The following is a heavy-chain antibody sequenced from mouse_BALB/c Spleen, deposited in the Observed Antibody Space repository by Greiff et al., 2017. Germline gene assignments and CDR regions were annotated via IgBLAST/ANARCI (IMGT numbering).Heavy chain of an antibody. D-gene: IGHD1-2*01. J-gene: IGHJ3*01. CDR1: GFTFSSYG. Sequence: EVKVVESGGDLVKPGGSLKLSCAASGFTFSSYGMSWVRQTPDKRLEWVATISSGGSYTYYPDSVKGRFTISRDNAKNTLYLQMSSLKSEDTAMYYCAREGGSATWFAYWGQGTLVTVSA. CDR3: AREGGSATWFAY. CDR2: ISSGGSYT. V-gene: IGHV5-6*01.